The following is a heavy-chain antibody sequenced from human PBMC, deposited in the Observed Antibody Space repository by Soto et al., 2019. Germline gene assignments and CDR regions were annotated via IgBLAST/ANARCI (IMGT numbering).Heavy chain of an antibody. V-gene: IGHV5-51*01. J-gene: IGHJ4*02. CDR3: ARHGRNAAAGLGFPGGY. CDR2: IYPGDSDT. D-gene: IGHD6-13*01. Sequence: GESLKISCKGSGYSFTSYWIGWVRQMPGKGLEWMGIIYPGDSDTRYSPSFQGQVTISADKSISTAYLQWSSLKASDTAMYYCARHGRNAAAGLGFPGGYWGQGTLVTVSS. CDR1: GYSFTSYW.